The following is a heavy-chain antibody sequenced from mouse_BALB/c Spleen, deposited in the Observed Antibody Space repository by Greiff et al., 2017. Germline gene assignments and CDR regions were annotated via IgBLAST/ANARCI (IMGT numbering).Heavy chain of an antibody. V-gene: IGHV5-12-2*01. CDR3: ARHSLYVAMDY. D-gene: IGHD1-1*01. J-gene: IGHJ4*01. CDR2: ISNGGGST. Sequence: EVMLVESGGGLVQPGGSLKLSCAASGFTFSSYTMSWVRQTPEKRLEWVAYISNGGGSTYYPDTVKGRFTISRDNAKNTLYLQMSSLKSEDTAMYYCARHSLYVAMDYWGQGTSVTVSS. CDR1: GFTFSSYT.